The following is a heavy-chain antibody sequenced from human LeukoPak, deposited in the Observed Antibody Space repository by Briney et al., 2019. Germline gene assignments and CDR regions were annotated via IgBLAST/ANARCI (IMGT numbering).Heavy chain of an antibody. V-gene: IGHV3-30*04. Sequence: GGSLSLSCAASGFTFSSYAMHWVRQAPGKGLEWVAVIAYDGSNKYYADSVKGRFTISRDNSKNTLYLQMNSLRAEDTAVYYCARGEGSYNYFDYWGEGTLVTVSS. CDR3: ARGEGSYNYFDY. J-gene: IGHJ4*02. CDR1: GFTFSSYA. CDR2: IAYDGSNK. D-gene: IGHD1-26*01.